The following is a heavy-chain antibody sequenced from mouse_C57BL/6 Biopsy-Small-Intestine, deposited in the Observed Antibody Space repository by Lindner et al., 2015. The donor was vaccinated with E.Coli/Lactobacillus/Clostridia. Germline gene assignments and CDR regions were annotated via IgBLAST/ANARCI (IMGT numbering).Heavy chain of an antibody. V-gene: IGHV1-31*01. CDR3: ATSEGRSGFFDY. Sequence: VQLQESGPELVKPGASVKISCKASGYSFTGYYMRWVKQSHGNILDWIGYISPYNGISSYNQKFKGKATLTVDKSSSTANMELRSLTSEDSAVYYCATSEGRSGFFDYWGQGTTLTVSS. CDR1: GYSFTGYY. J-gene: IGHJ2*01. CDR2: ISPYNGIS. D-gene: IGHD3-2*02.